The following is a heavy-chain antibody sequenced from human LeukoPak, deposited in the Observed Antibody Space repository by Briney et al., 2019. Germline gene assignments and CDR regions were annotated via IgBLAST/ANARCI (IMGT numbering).Heavy chain of an antibody. D-gene: IGHD3-9*01. J-gene: IGHJ4*02. V-gene: IGHV3-23*01. CDR1: GFTFSTYA. CDR2: LSGSGSSA. Sequence: GGSLRLSCAASGFTFSTYAMGWVRQAPGKGLEWVSGLSGSGSSAYYADSVKGRFTISRDNSKNTLYLQMNSLRPEDTAVYYCAKGLTNLGDDWGQGTLVTVSS. CDR3: AKGLTNLGDD.